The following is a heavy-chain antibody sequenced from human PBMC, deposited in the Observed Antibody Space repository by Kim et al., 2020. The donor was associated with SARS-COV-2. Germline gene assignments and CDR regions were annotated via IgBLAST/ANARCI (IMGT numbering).Heavy chain of an antibody. CDR2: INHNGDT. D-gene: IGHD7-27*01. CDR1: GESFSDYY. J-gene: IGHJ4*02. CDR3: AKLGGRRSY. Sequence: SETLSLTCIVYGESFSDYYWSWIRQPPGKGLEWIGDINHNGDTNHGPSLKSRVSMSVDKPKNQVSLNLTSVTAADTAVYYCAKLGGRRSYWGQGTLVTVSS. V-gene: IGHV4-34*01.